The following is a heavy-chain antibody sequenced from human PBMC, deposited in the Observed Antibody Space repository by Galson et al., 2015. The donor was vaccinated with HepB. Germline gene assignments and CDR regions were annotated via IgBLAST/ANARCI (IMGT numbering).Heavy chain of an antibody. J-gene: IGHJ4*02. CDR3: AREFYYDSSAYFQFDY. CDR1: GDSVSTYNAA. V-gene: IGHV6-1*01. CDR2: TYYRSKWYD. D-gene: IGHD3-22*01. Sequence: CAISGDSVSTYNAAWNWIRQSPSRGLEWLGRTYYRSKWYDDYAVSVKGRMTIKPDTSKNQASLLLKSVTPEDTAVYYCAREFYYDSSAYFQFDYWGQGILVTVSS.